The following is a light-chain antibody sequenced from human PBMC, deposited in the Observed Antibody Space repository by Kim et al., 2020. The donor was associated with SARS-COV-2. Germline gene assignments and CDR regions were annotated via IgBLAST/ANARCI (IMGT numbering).Light chain of an antibody. CDR3: QQYGSSPYT. V-gene: IGKV3-20*01. CDR1: QSVGSGY. CDR2: GVV. Sequence: EIVLTQSPDTLSLSPGERATLSCRASQSVGSGYVAWYQQRPGQSPRLLIHGVVTRAAGVPERFGASGSETYFTLTINKLEPEDFGMYFCQQYGSSPYTFGQGTKVDIK. J-gene: IGKJ2*01.